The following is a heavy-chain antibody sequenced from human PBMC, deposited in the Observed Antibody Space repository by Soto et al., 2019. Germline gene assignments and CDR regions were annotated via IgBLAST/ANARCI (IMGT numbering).Heavy chain of an antibody. V-gene: IGHV1-18*01. CDR3: ARGLYHDFLVPWYGMDV. Sequence: XSVKVSCKASGYIFTNYGINWVRQAPGQGFEWMGWISNYNGNSKYAEDVQDRITMTTDPFTNITYMELRSLRSDDTAVYFCARGLYHDFLVPWYGMDVWGQGTTVTVSS. CDR1: GYIFTNYG. CDR2: ISNYNGNS. D-gene: IGHD3-3*01. J-gene: IGHJ6*02.